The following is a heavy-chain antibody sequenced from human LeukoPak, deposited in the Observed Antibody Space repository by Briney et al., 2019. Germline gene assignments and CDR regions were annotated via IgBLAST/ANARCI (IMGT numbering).Heavy chain of an antibody. J-gene: IGHJ3*02. Sequence: PGGSLRLSCAASGFTFSSYAMSWVRQAPGKGLEWVSAISGSGGSTYYADSVKGRFTISRDNAKNSLYLQMNSLRAEDMALYYCEGYCSSTSCYSGAFDIWGQGTMVTVSS. D-gene: IGHD2-2*01. CDR3: EGYCSSTSCYSGAFDI. CDR2: ISGSGGST. V-gene: IGHV3-23*01. CDR1: GFTFSSYA.